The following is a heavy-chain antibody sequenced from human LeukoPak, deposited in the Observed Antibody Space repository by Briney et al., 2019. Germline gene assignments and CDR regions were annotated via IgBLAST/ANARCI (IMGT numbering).Heavy chain of an antibody. CDR3: ARPRGCGSARCNNFDY. V-gene: IGHV3-7*01. CDR1: GFILSNYW. CDR2: MDEYGSDI. Sequence: GGSLRLSCAASGFILSNYWMSWVRQAPGKGLEWVAIMDEYGSDIFYVESVKGRFIISRANARNSLYLQMNNLRAEDTAVYYCARPRGCGSARCNNFDYWGQGTLVTVSS. D-gene: IGHD2-2*01. J-gene: IGHJ4*02.